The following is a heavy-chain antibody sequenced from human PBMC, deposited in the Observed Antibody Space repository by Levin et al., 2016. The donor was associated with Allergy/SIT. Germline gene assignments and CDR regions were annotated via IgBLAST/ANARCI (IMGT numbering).Heavy chain of an antibody. V-gene: IGHV4-34*01. Sequence: SETLSLTCAVYGGSFSGYYWSWIRQPPGKGLEWIGEMNHSGSTKYTPSLKSRVTISADSSRNQFSLTLNSVTAADTAVYYCARQDLAYYYDSSGQISVPFDYWGQGTLVTVSS. CDR1: GGSFSGYY. J-gene: IGHJ4*02. CDR3: ARQDLAYYYDSSGQISVPFDY. D-gene: IGHD3-22*01. CDR2: MNHSGST.